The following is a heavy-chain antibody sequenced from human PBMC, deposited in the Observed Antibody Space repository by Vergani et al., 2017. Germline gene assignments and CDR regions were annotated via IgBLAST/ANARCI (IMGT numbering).Heavy chain of an antibody. CDR1: GGTFSSYT. Sequence: QVQLVQSGAEVKKPGSSVKVSCKASGGTFSSYTISWVRQAPGQGLEWMGRIIPILGIANYAQKFQGRVTITADKSTSTAYMELSSLRSEDTAVYYCAGGHSDYYDSSGYYYPAEYFQQWGQGTLVTVSS. CDR2: IIPILGIA. D-gene: IGHD3-22*01. V-gene: IGHV1-69*02. J-gene: IGHJ1*01. CDR3: AGGHSDYYDSSGYYYPAEYFQQ.